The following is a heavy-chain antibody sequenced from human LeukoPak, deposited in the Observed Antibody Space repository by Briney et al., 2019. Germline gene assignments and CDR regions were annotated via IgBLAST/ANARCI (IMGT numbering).Heavy chain of an antibody. J-gene: IGHJ4*02. V-gene: IGHV4-59*01. CDR2: VYYSGST. D-gene: IGHD3-10*01. Sequence: SETLSLTCSVSGGSISRYFWSWIRQPPGKGLEWIGYVYYSGSTNYNPSLKSRVTISVDTSKNQFSLQLSSVTAAHTAVYYCARGGVYPSGASYFYYWGQETLVTVSS. CDR1: GGSISRYF. CDR3: ARGGVYPSGASYFYY.